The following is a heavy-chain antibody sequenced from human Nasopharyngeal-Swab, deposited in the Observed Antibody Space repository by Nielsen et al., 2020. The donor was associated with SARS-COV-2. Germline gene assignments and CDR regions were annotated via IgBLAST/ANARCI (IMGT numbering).Heavy chain of an antibody. Sequence: GESLKISCAASGFTFSNYGMHWVRQAPGKGLEWVAAIWYDGTNKYYLDSVKDRFPISRDNSKNTVYLQMNSLRAEDTAVYYCVRWSGGWAFDIGGQGTMVTVSS. V-gene: IGHV3-33*03. CDR1: GFTFSNYG. J-gene: IGHJ3*02. D-gene: IGHD2-15*01. CDR2: IWYDGTNK. CDR3: VRWSGGWAFDI.